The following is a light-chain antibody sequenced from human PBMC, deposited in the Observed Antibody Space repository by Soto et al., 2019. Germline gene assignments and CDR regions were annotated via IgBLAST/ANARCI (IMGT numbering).Light chain of an antibody. J-gene: IGLJ3*02. V-gene: IGLV2-14*01. CDR2: EVN. Sequence: QSVLTQPASVSGSPGQPITISCTGTSSDVGAYNYVSWYQLHPGKSPKLMIYEVNNRPSGVSHRFSGSKSGNTASLTFSGLQPEYEADYYCSSYASSGAVVFCGGTQLTVL. CDR1: SSDVGAYNY. CDR3: SSYASSGAVV.